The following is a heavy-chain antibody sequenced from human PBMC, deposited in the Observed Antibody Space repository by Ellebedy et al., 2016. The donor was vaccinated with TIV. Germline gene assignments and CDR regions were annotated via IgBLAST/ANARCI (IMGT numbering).Heavy chain of an antibody. CDR3: ARVRGTYAYGMDV. V-gene: IGHV3-48*02. D-gene: IGHD3-16*01. J-gene: IGHJ6*02. Sequence: PGGSLRLSCAASGLTFSSHSMTWVRQAPGKGLEWVSCIGTTGNTVYYADSVKGRFTISRDNAMNSLDLEMNSLRDEDTAVYYCARVRGTYAYGMDVWGQGTTVTVSS. CDR1: GLTFSSHS. CDR2: IGTTGNTV.